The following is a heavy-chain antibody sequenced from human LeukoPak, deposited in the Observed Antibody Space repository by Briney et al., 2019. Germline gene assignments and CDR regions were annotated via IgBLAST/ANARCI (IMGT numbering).Heavy chain of an antibody. CDR1: GFTFDDYA. CDR2: ISGDGGST. Sequence: GGSLRLSCAASGFTFDDYAMHWVRQAPGKGLEWVSLISGDGGSTYYADSVKGRFTISRDNSKNSLYLQMNSLRTEDTALYYCAKDRGLQRWLQLGYYGMDVWGQGTTVTVSS. D-gene: IGHD5-24*01. V-gene: IGHV3-43*02. CDR3: AKDRGLQRWLQLGYYGMDV. J-gene: IGHJ6*02.